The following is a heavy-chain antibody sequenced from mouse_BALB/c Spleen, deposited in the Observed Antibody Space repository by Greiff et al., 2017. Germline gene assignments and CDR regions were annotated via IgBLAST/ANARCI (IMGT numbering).Heavy chain of an antibody. D-gene: IGHD2-4*01. V-gene: IGHV1-74*04. CDR1: GYSFTSYW. CDR2: IDPSDSET. Sequence: VQLQESGPQLVRPGASVKISCKASGYSFTSYWMHWVKQRPGQGLEWIGMIDPSDSETRLNQKFKDKATLTVDKSSSTAYMQLSSPTSEDSAVYYCAREDYDFDYWGQGTTLTVSS. J-gene: IGHJ2*01. CDR3: AREDYDFDY.